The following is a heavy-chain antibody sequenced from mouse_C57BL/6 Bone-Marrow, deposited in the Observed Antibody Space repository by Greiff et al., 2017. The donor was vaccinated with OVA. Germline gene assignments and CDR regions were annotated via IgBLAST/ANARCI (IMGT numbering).Heavy chain of an antibody. CDR3: ASAAFAY. Sequence: QVQLQQPGAELVKPGASVKLSCKASGYTFTSYWMQWVKQRPGQGLEWIGVIDPSDSYTNYNQKFKGKATLTVDTSSSTAYMQFSSLTSEDSAVYYCASAAFAYWGQGTLVTVSA. J-gene: IGHJ3*01. CDR1: GYTFTSYW. CDR2: IDPSDSYT. V-gene: IGHV1-50*01.